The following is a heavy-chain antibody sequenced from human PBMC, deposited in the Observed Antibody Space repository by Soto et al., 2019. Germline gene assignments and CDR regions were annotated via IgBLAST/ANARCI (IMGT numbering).Heavy chain of an antibody. D-gene: IGHD3-3*01. CDR3: ARKYDFWSGYPFYYYYYGMDV. CDR1: GFTFSSYG. Sequence: QVQLVESGGGVVQPGRSLRLSCAASGFTFSSYGMHWVRQAPGKGLEWVAVIWYDGSNKYYADSVKGRFTISRDNSKNTLYLQMNSLRAEDTAVYYCARKYDFWSGYPFYYYYYGMDVWGQGTTVTVSS. J-gene: IGHJ6*02. V-gene: IGHV3-33*01. CDR2: IWYDGSNK.